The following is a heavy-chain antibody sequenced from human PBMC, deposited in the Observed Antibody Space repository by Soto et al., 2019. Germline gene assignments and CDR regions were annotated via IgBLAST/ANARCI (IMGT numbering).Heavy chain of an antibody. CDR1: GFTFSKAL. CDR2: IKSKTEGGTT. Sequence: EVQLVESGGGLVKPGGSLRLSCAASGFTFSKALMTWVRQAPGKGLEWIGRIKSKTEGGTTDYAAPVKGRFTISRDDSKNTLYLQMNSLKSGDTAVYYCSGYCTNGVCYRDYWGQGTLVTVSS. V-gene: IGHV3-15*01. CDR3: SGYCTNGVCYRDY. J-gene: IGHJ4*02. D-gene: IGHD2-8*01.